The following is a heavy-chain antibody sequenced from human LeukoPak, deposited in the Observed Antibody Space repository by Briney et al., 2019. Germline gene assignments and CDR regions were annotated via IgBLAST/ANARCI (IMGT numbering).Heavy chain of an antibody. Sequence: SQTLSLTCAVSGGSISSGGYYWSWIRQHPGKGLEWIGYIYYSGSTYYNPSLKSRVTISVDTSKNQFSLKLSSVTAADTAVYYCARADMITFGGVIVGVLVDYWGQGTLVTVSS. CDR1: GGSISSGGYY. J-gene: IGHJ4*02. D-gene: IGHD3-16*02. CDR3: ARADMITFGGVIVGVLVDY. CDR2: IYYSGST. V-gene: IGHV4-31*11.